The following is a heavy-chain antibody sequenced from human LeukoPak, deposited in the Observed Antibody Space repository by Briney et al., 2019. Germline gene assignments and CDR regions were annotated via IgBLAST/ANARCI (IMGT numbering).Heavy chain of an antibody. J-gene: IGHJ6*02. CDR1: GYTXTGYY. D-gene: IGHD4-17*01. CDR2: TNPNTGVT. CDR3: ARDRTTVTTGYYGMDV. V-gene: IGHV1-2*02. Sequence: ASVKVSCKASGYTXTGYYMHWVRQAPGQGLEWMGWTNPNTGVTNYAQKFQGRVTLTRDTSIITAYMELTRLRSDDTAMYYCARDRTTVTTGYYGMDVWGQGTTLTVSS.